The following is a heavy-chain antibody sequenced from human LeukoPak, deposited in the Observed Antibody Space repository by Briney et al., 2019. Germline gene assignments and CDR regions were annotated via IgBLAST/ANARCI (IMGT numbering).Heavy chain of an antibody. CDR3: ARGEWLLRYVIDL. CDR2: THTGGST. Sequence: PGGSLRLSCAASGLTVRTNYINWVRQSPRRGLEWVSITHTGGSTDYADSVKGRFTVARDDSKNTLYLQMNSLRAEDTAVYYCARGEWLLRYVIDLWGQGTLVTVSS. J-gene: IGHJ4*02. D-gene: IGHD5-12*01. CDR1: GLTVRTNY. V-gene: IGHV3-66*01.